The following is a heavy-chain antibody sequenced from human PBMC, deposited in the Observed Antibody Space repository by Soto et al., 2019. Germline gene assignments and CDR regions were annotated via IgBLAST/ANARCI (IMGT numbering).Heavy chain of an antibody. CDR3: AREPLAIVVVISHFDY. V-gene: IGHV3-30-3*01. Sequence: GGSLRLSCAASGFTFSSYAMHWVRQAPGKGLEWVAVISYDGSNKYYADSVKGRFTISRDNSKNTLYLQMNSLRAEDTAVYYCAREPLAIVVVISHFDYWGQGTLVTVSS. D-gene: IGHD3-22*01. CDR2: ISYDGSNK. CDR1: GFTFSSYA. J-gene: IGHJ4*02.